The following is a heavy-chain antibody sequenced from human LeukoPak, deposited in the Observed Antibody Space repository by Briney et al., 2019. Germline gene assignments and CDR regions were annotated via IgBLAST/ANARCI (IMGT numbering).Heavy chain of an antibody. V-gene: IGHV5-51*01. D-gene: IGHD5-18*01. CDR3: ARHFHSAWFGF. CDR1: GFDFTAYG. J-gene: IGHJ4*02. Sequence: KTGESLKISCKCSGFDFTAYGIAWVRQMPGKGLEWMGNIYPGGSNGRYNPSFQGQVTMSADKSITTVYLQWSSLKASDTAMYYCARHFHSAWFGFWGQGSLVTVSS. CDR2: IYPGGSNG.